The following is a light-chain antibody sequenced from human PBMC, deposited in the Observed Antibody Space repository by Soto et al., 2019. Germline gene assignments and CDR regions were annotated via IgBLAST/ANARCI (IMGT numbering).Light chain of an antibody. CDR3: QQYGSAAPWT. CDR1: ESVYSRY. CDR2: EAS. V-gene: IGKV3-20*01. J-gene: IGKJ1*01. Sequence: EIVLTQSPGTLYLSPGESATLFCRASESVYSRYLAWYQQKPGQAPRILIYEASDRATGIPDRFSGTGSGTEFSLTISRLEPEDFAVYYCQQYGSAAPWTFGQGTKVEIK.